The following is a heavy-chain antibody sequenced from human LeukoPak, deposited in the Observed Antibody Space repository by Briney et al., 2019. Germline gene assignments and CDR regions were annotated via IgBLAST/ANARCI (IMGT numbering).Heavy chain of an antibody. J-gene: IGHJ4*02. CDR3: ARDYDFWSDIDY. D-gene: IGHD3-3*01. V-gene: IGHV3-21*01. CDR1: GFTFSSYS. CDR2: ISSSSYI. Sequence: GGSLRLSCAASGFTFSSYSMNWVRQAPGKGLEWVSSISSSSYIYYADSAKGRFTISRDNAKNSLYLQMNSLRAEDTAVYYCARDYDFWSDIDYWGQGTLVTVSS.